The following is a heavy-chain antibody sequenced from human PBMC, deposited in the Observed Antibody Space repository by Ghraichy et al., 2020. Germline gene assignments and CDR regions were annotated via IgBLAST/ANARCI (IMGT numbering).Heavy chain of an antibody. J-gene: IGHJ6*02. V-gene: IGHV3-73*01. CDR2: IRSKANSYAT. Sequence: LSLTCAASGFTFSGSAMHWVRQASGKGLEWVGRIRSKANSYATAYAASVKGRFTISRDDSKNTAYLQMNSLKTEDTAVYYCTGNRLHYYYYGMDVWGQGTTVTVSS. D-gene: IGHD1/OR15-1a*01. CDR1: GFTFSGSA. CDR3: TGNRLHYYYYGMDV.